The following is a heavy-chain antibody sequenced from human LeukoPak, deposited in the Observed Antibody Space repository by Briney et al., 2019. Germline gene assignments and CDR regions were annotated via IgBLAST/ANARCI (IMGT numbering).Heavy chain of an antibody. CDR1: GFTFSSYT. J-gene: IGHJ4*02. D-gene: IGHD5-18*01. CDR2: ITTSDGNT. CDR3: AKGGYSYGPMYYFDY. V-gene: IGHV3-23*01. Sequence: GGSLRLSCAASGFTFSSYTMSWVRQAPGKGLEWVSTITTSDGNTYYADSVKGRFTISRDNSKNTLYLQMNSLRAEDTAVCYCAKGGYSYGPMYYFDYWGQGTLVTVSS.